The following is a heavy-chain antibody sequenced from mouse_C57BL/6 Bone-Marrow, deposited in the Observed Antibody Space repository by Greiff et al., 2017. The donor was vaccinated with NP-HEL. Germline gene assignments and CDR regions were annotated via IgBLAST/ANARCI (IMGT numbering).Heavy chain of an antibody. CDR2: IYPGSGST. J-gene: IGHJ4*01. CDR3: ARAESNYLYAMDY. D-gene: IGHD2-5*01. V-gene: IGHV1-55*01. Sequence: QVQLQQPGAELVKPGASVKMSCKASGYTFTSYWITWVKQRPGQGLEWIGDIYPGSGSTNYNEKFKGKATLTVDKSSSTAYMELRSLTSEDTAVYYCARAESNYLYAMDYWGQGTSVTVSS. CDR1: GYTFTSYW.